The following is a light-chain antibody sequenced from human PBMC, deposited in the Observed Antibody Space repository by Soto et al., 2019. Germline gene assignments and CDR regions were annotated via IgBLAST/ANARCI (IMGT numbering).Light chain of an antibody. Sequence: QSVLTQPLSASASPGQRVTISCTGGSSNIGSNTVAWYQHLPGTAPPRLIFTAGQRTSGVPGRFSGSKSGTSASMAISGLQSEDEADYYCSAWDNSLNGYGFGPGTKLTVL. J-gene: IGLJ1*01. CDR3: SAWDNSLNGYG. CDR2: TAG. CDR1: SSNIGSNT. V-gene: IGLV1-44*01.